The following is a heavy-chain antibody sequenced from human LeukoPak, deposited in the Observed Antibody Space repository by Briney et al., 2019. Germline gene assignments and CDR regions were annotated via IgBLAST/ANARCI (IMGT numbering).Heavy chain of an antibody. V-gene: IGHV7-4-1*02. CDR1: GYTFTSYA. D-gene: IGHD3-22*01. Sequence: ASVKVSCKASGYTFTSYAMNWVRQAPGQGLEWMGWINTNTGNPTYAQGFTGRFVFSLDTSVSTAYLQISSLKAEDTAVYYCARARPAYYYDSSGYYMLGYWGQGTLVTVSS. CDR2: INTNTGNP. CDR3: ARARPAYYYDSSGYYMLGY. J-gene: IGHJ4*02.